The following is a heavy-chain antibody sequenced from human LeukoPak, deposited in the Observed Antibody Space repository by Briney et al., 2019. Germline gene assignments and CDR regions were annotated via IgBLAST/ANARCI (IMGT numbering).Heavy chain of an antibody. D-gene: IGHD6-6*01. CDR2: INHSGGT. V-gene: IGHV4-34*01. J-gene: IGHJ5*02. CDR1: GGSFIGYD. CDR3: ASLARGGNWFDP. Sequence: SETLSLTCAVYGGSFIGYDWTWIRQPPGKGLDGIGEINHSGGTNYNPSLKSRVTISVDTSKNQFSLKLSSVTAADTAVYYCASLARGGNWFDPWGQGTLVTVSS.